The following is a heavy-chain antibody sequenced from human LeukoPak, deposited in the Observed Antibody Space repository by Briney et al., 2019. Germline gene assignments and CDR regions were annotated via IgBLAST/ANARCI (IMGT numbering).Heavy chain of an antibody. V-gene: IGHV3-7*01. CDR1: GFTLSSYW. Sequence: GGSLRLSCAASGFTLSSYWMSWVRQAPGKGLEWLANIKQDGSEKYYVDSVKGRFTISRDNAKNSLYLQMNSLRAEDTAVYYCARDSDHVRDYWGQGTLVTVSS. J-gene: IGHJ4*02. D-gene: IGHD3-10*01. CDR2: IKQDGSEK. CDR3: ARDSDHVRDY.